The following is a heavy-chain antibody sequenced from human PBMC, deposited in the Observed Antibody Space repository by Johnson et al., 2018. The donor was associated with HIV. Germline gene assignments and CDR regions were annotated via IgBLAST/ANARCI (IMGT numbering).Heavy chain of an antibody. V-gene: IGHV3-33*05. J-gene: IGHJ3*02. CDR2: ISYDGSNK. CDR3: ARAGYYYDSSGYYSLAFDI. Sequence: QVQLVESGGGVVQPGGSLRLSCAASGFTFSSYGMHWVRQAPGKGLEWVAVISYDGSNKYYADSVKGRFTISRDNSKNTMYLQMNSLRAEDTAVYYCARAGYYYDSSGYYSLAFDIWGQGTMVTVSS. CDR1: GFTFSSYG. D-gene: IGHD3-22*01.